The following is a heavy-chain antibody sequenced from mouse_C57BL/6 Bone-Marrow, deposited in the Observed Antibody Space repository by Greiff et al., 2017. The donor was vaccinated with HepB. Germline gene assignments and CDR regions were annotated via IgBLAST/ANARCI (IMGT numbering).Heavy chain of an antibody. CDR2: IDLEDGET. V-gene: IGHV14-2*01. J-gene: IGHJ1*03. D-gene: IGHD2-2*01. CDR1: GFNIKDYY. CDR3: ALYGFIYLWYFDV. Sequence: VQLKESGAELVKPGASVKLSCTASGFNIKDYYMHWVKQRTEQGLEWIGRIDLEDGETKYAPKFQGKATITADTSSNTAYLQLSSLTSEDTAVYYCALYGFIYLWYFDVWGTGTTVTVSS.